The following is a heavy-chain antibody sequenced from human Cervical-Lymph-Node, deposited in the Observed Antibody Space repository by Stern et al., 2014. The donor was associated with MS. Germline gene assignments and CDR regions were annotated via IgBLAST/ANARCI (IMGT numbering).Heavy chain of an antibody. D-gene: IGHD1-1*01. J-gene: IGHJ4*02. CDR2: IYPGDSET. CDR1: GYRFTNNW. CDR3: ARRGHGYMGIDY. Sequence: EVQLVESGAEVRKPGESLRISCEVSGYRFTNNWIGWGRQVSGKGLEWLGIIYPGDSETRYSPSFQGQVTILVDKSNSITYLQWSSLKASDTAMYYCARRGHGYMGIDYWGQGTLVTVSS. V-gene: IGHV5-51*03.